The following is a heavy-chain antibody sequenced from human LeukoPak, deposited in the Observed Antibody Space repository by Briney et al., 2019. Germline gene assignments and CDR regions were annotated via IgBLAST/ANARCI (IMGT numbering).Heavy chain of an antibody. Sequence: SETLSLTCAVYGGSFSGYYWSWIRQPPGKGLEWIGEINHSGSTNYNPSLKSRVTISVDTSKNQFSLKLSSVTAADTAVYYCASQDTMVRGVLYWGQGTLVTVPS. J-gene: IGHJ4*02. V-gene: IGHV4-34*01. CDR2: INHSGST. CDR3: ASQDTMVRGVLY. CDR1: GGSFSGYY. D-gene: IGHD3-10*01.